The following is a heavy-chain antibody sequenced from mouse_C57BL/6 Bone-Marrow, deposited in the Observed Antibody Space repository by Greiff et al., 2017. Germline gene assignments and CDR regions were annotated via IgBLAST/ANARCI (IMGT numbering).Heavy chain of an antibody. D-gene: IGHD3-2*02. Sequence: VQLQQPGAELVKPGASVKMSCKASGYTFTSYWITWVKQRPGQGLEWIGDIYPGSGSTNYNEKFKSKATLTVDTSSSTAYMQLSSLTSEDSAVYYCARYSSGYWYFDVWGTGTTVTVSS. CDR1: GYTFTSYW. CDR3: ARYSSGYWYFDV. CDR2: IYPGSGST. V-gene: IGHV1-55*01. J-gene: IGHJ1*03.